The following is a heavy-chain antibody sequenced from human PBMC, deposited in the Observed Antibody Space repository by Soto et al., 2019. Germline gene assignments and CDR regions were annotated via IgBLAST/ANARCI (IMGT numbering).Heavy chain of an antibody. CDR2: IDYNGVT. D-gene: IGHD2-15*01. CDR1: AASIYRSCYY. V-gene: IGHV4-39*01. CDR3: GKVLVGATGHTDSDS. Sequence: SDTLSLSCTCSAASIYRSCYYWGWHRQPPGRGLEWIGNIDYNGVTYSNPSLRSRVTISRDTSKNQFSLKLTSVTAADTALYYCGKVLVGATGHTDSDSWGPGKLVTVSS. J-gene: IGHJ4*02.